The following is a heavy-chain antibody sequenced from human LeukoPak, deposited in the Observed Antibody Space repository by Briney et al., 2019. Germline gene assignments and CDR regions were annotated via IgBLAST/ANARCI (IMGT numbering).Heavy chain of an antibody. CDR3: ARRSVMDSSGYYVFDY. D-gene: IGHD3-22*01. CDR2: INSDGSSI. CDR1: GFTFSSCS. J-gene: IGHJ4*02. Sequence: GGSLRLSCAASGFTFSSCSMHWVRQATGKGLVWVSRINSDGSSISYADSVKGRFTISRDNAKNTLYLQMNSLRAEDTAVYYCARRSVMDSSGYYVFDYWGQGTLVTVSS. V-gene: IGHV3-74*01.